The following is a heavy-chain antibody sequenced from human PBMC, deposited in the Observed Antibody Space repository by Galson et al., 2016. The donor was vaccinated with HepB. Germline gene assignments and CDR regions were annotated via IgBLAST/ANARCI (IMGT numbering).Heavy chain of an antibody. Sequence: SVKVSCKASGYTFTNNGISWVRQAPGQGLEWMGWISTYSGDTKYAQNFQGGLTLTTDSSTTTAYMELRSLRFDDTAMYYCARDVQYRFDSWGQGTLVTVSS. J-gene: IGHJ4*02. CDR3: ARDVQYRFDS. CDR1: GYTFTNNG. CDR2: ISTYSGDT. V-gene: IGHV1-18*01. D-gene: IGHD2/OR15-2a*01.